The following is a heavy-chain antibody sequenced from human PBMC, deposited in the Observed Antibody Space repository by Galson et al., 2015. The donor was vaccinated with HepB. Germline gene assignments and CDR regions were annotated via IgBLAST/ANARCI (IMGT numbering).Heavy chain of an antibody. V-gene: IGHV3-15*07. CDR1: GFTFTNAW. J-gene: IGHJ5*02. Sequence: SLRLSCAASGFTFTNAWMSWVRQAPGKGLEWVGRVKSKTAGGTTDYAAPVQGRCIISRDDSRNTLYLQMYSLKTEDTTVYYCTTVDDHWGQGTLATVSS. CDR2: VKSKTAGGTT. CDR3: TTVDDH.